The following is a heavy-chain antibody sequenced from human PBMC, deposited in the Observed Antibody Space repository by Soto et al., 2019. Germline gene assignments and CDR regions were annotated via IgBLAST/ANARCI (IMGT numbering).Heavy chain of an antibody. J-gene: IGHJ5*02. Sequence: PGGSLRLSCAASAFTFSNYAMTWVRQAPGKGLEWVSAIGASGDTTYYADSVTGRFTIPRDNSKNTLYLQMNSLRAEDTAIYYCTKDSHYDFWSGPDWFDPWGQGTLVTVSS. CDR2: IGASGDTT. CDR1: AFTFSNYA. V-gene: IGHV3-23*01. D-gene: IGHD3-3*01. CDR3: TKDSHYDFWSGPDWFDP.